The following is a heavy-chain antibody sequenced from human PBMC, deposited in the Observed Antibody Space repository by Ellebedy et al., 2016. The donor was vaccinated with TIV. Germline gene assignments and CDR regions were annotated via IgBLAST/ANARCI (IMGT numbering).Heavy chain of an antibody. CDR3: ARHGIIRYCSVGSCYSGSGMDV. J-gene: IGHJ6*02. Sequence: GESLKISXKGSGYSFTSYWISWVRQMPGKGLEWMGRIGARDSTTNYSPSFQGHLTISADKSISTAYLQWSRRKASDTAMYYCARHGIIRYCSVGSCYSGSGMDVWGQGTTVTVSS. V-gene: IGHV5-10-1*01. CDR2: IGARDSTT. D-gene: IGHD2-15*01. CDR1: GYSFTSYW.